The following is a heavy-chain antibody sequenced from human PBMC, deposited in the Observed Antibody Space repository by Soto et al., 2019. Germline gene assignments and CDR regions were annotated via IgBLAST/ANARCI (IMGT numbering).Heavy chain of an antibody. Sequence: ASVKVSCKASGYTFTAYYLHWVRQAPGQGLEWMGWTNPKSGGTDYAQKFQGRVSMTSDASINTVYMEMDRLTFDDSALYYCARLGELMLPDYWGQGTPVTVSS. CDR1: GYTFTAYY. CDR2: TNPKSGGT. J-gene: IGHJ4*02. V-gene: IGHV1-2*02. CDR3: ARLGELMLPDY. D-gene: IGHD3-16*01.